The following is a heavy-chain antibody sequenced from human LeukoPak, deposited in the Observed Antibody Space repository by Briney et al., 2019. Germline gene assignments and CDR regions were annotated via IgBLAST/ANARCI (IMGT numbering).Heavy chain of an antibody. V-gene: IGHV4-61*05. CDR2: IYYSGST. J-gene: IGHJ6*03. CDR1: GGSISTSNYY. CDR3: ARGGPPGYYYDYYMDV. Sequence: SETLSLTCTVSGGSISTSNYYWGWIRQTPGKGLEWIGYIYYSGSTNFNPSLKSRVTISVDTSKNQFSLKMSSVTAADTAVYFCARGGPPGYYYDYYMDVWGKGTTVTISS.